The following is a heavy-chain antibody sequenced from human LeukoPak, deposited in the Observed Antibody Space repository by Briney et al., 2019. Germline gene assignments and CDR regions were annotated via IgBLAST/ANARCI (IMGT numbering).Heavy chain of an antibody. D-gene: IGHD2-2*01. Sequence: GGSLRLSCAASGFTFSSYGMHWVRQAPGKGLEWVAVISYDGSSKYYADSVKGRFTISRDNSKNTLYLQKNSLRAEDTAVYYCARDYSPRCSSSSCSFDYWGQGTLVTVSS. CDR2: ISYDGSSK. CDR3: ARDYSPRCSSSSCSFDY. V-gene: IGHV3-30*03. J-gene: IGHJ4*02. CDR1: GFTFSSYG.